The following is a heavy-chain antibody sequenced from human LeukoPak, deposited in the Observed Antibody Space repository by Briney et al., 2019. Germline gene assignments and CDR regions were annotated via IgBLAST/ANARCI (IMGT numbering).Heavy chain of an antibody. CDR1: GFTFSSYS. Sequence: GGSLRLSCAASGFTFSSYSMNWVRQAPGKGLEWVSSISSSSSYIYYADSVKGRFTISRDNAKNSLYLQMNSLRAEDTAVYYCARQTYYDSSGYYSPYWGQGTLVTGSS. J-gene: IGHJ4*02. CDR3: ARQTYYDSSGYYSPY. D-gene: IGHD3-22*01. V-gene: IGHV3-21*01. CDR2: ISSSSSYI.